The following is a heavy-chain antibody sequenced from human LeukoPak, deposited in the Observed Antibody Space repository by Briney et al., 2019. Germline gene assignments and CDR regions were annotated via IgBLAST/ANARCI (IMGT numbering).Heavy chain of an antibody. CDR1: GFTFTSYD. CDR2: MNPNSGNT. V-gene: IGHV1-8*01. Sequence: ASVKVSCKASGFTFTSYDINWVRQAPGQGLEWMGWMNPNSGNTRYAQKVQGRVTMTTDTSTSTAYMELRSLRSDDTAVYYCARNYYMDVWGKGTTVTVSS. CDR3: ARNYYMDV. J-gene: IGHJ6*03.